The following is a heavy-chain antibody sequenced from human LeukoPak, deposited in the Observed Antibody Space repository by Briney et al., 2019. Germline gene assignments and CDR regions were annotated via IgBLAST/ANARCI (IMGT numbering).Heavy chain of an antibody. D-gene: IGHD4-17*01. J-gene: IGHJ6*02. V-gene: IGHV3-23*01. Sequence: GGSLRLSCAASGFTFSSYAMSWVRQAPGKGLEWVSAISGSGGSTYYADSGKGRFTISRDNSKNTLYLQMNSLRAEDTAVYYCAKGIRSYYYYGMDVWGQGTTVTVSS. CDR2: ISGSGGST. CDR3: AKGIRSYYYYGMDV. CDR1: GFTFSSYA.